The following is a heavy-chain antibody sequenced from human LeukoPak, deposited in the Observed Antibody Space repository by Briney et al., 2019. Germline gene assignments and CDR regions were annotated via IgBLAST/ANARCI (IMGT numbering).Heavy chain of an antibody. J-gene: IGHJ4*02. V-gene: IGHV3-30*18. CDR1: GFTFINYA. CDR3: AKGGYYERPWYFDY. Sequence: GGSLRLSCAASGFTFINYAMHWVRQAPGKGLEWVAIISFDGTNKYYADSVKGRVTISRDNSKNTLYLQMNSLRAEDTAVYYCAKGGYYERPWYFDYWGQGTLVTVSS. D-gene: IGHD3-22*01. CDR2: ISFDGTNK.